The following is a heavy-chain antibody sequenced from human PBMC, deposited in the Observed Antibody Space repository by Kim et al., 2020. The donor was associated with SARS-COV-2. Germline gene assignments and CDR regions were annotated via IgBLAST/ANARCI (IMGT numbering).Heavy chain of an antibody. D-gene: IGHD3-9*01. J-gene: IGHJ4*02. CDR1: GGSISSSSYY. CDR2: IYYSGST. Sequence: SETLSLTCTVSGGSISSSSYYWGWIRQPPGKGLEWIGSIYYSGSTYYNPSLKSRVTISVDTSKNQFSLKLSSVTAADTAVYYCARVLRYLDYWGQGTLVTVSS. V-gene: IGHV4-39*07. CDR3: ARVLRYLDY.